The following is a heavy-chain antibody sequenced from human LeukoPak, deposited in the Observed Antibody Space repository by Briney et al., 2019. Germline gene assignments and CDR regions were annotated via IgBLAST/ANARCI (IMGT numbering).Heavy chain of an antibody. D-gene: IGHD5-12*01. J-gene: IGHJ4*02. CDR1: GCYISSGGYS. CDR2: IYHSGST. V-gene: IGHV4-30-2*01. Sequence: SETLSLTSAVSGCYISSGGYSWSWIRQPPGKGLEWIGYIYHSGSTYYNPSLKSRATISVDRSKNQFSLKLSSVTAADTAVYYCARESGYSGYDYLDYWGQGTLVTVSS. CDR3: ARESGYSGYDYLDY.